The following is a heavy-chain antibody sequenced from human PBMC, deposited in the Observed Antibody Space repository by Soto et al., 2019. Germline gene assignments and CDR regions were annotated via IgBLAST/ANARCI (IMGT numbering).Heavy chain of an antibody. J-gene: IGHJ4*02. Sequence: ASVKVSCKASGGTFSSYAISWVRQAPGQGLEWMGGIIPIFGTANYAQKFQGRVTITADESTSTAYMELSSLRSEDTAVYYCATNSGLLLRYFDWLLYLDYRGQRTPVTVSS. CDR2: IIPIFGTA. D-gene: IGHD3-9*01. V-gene: IGHV1-69*13. CDR1: GGTFSSYA. CDR3: ATNSGLLLRYFDWLLYLDY.